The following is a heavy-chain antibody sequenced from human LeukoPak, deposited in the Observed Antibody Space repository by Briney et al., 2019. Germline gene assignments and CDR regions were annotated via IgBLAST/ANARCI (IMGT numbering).Heavy chain of an antibody. CDR3: AKVGRAYFDWSNYYYYYYMDV. CDR1: GFTVSSNY. D-gene: IGHD3-9*01. J-gene: IGHJ6*03. V-gene: IGHV3-66*01. Sequence: PGGSLRLSCTASGFTVSSNYMSWVRQAPGKGLEWVSVIYSGGSTYYADSVKGRFTISRDNSKNTLYLQMNSLRAEDTAVYYCAKVGRAYFDWSNYYYYYYMDVWGKGTTVTISS. CDR2: IYSGGST.